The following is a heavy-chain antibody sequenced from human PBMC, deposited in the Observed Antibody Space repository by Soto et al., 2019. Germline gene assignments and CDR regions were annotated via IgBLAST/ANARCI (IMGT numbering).Heavy chain of an antibody. Sequence: GASVKVSCKASGGTFSSYAISWVRQAPGQGLEWMGGIIPIFGTANYAQKFQGRVTITADESTSTAYMELSSLRSEDTAVYYCARDAGYCSSTSCVYYYYMDVWGKGTTVTVSS. CDR3: ARDAGYCSSTSCVYYYYMDV. V-gene: IGHV1-69*13. CDR1: GGTFSSYA. CDR2: IIPIFGTA. J-gene: IGHJ6*03. D-gene: IGHD2-2*01.